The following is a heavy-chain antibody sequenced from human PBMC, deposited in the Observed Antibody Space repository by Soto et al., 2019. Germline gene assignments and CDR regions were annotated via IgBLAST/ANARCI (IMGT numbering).Heavy chain of an antibody. CDR1: GGSISSGDYY. V-gene: IGHV4-30-4*01. CDR3: ARVWIQLWFPRCDAFDL. D-gene: IGHD5-18*01. Sequence: QVHLQESGPGLVNSSQTLSLTCTVSGGSISSGDYYWSWIRQPPGKGLEWIGNLDYSGSTDYNPSLKSRLTMSLDTSKNQFSLRLSSVTAADTAVYYCARVWIQLWFPRCDAFDLWGQGTLVTGSS. CDR2: LDYSGST. J-gene: IGHJ3*01.